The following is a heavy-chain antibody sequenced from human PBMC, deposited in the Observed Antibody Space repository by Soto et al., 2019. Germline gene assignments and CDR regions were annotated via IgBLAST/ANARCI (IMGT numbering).Heavy chain of an antibody. CDR2: IWHDGKNK. V-gene: IGHV3-33*02. CDR3: ARDPGQDVAMEY. D-gene: IGHD1-1*01. J-gene: IGHJ4*02. CDR1: GFTFSNFG. Sequence: GGSLRLSCVASGFTFSNFGMHWVRQAPGKGLEWVAVIWHDGKNKYYADSAEGRFTVSRDNSKNTLFLQMNSLTAEDTAVYYCARDPGQDVAMEYWGQGTLVTVSS.